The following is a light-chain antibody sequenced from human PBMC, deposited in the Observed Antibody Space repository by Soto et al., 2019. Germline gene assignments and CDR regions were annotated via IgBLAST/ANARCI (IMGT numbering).Light chain of an antibody. V-gene: IGLV2-14*01. CDR2: DVS. Sequence: QSVLTQPASVSGSPGQSITISCTGTSSDVGGYNYVSWYQQHPGKAPKLMIYDVSNRPSGVSNRFSGSKSGNTASLTTSGLQAEDEADYYCSSYTSSFYVFGTGTKVTVL. CDR1: SSDVGGYNY. J-gene: IGLJ1*01. CDR3: SSYTSSFYV.